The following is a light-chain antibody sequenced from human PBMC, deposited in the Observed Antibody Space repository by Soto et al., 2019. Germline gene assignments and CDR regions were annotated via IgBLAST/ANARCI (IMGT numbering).Light chain of an antibody. J-gene: IGKJ3*01. CDR3: QHYHNWPWT. V-gene: IGKV3-15*01. CDR1: QSVSSN. Sequence: ETVVTQSPTTLSLSPGERDTLTCMASQSVSSNLAWYQQKPGQGPRLLINGASTRATGIPVRFSGSGSGTEFSLTISSLQSEDFAVYYCQHYHNWPWTFGPGTKVDIK. CDR2: GAS.